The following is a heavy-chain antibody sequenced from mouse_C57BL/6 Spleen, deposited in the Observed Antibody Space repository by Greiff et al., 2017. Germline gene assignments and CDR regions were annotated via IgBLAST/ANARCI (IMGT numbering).Heavy chain of an antibody. V-gene: IGHV1-82*01. CDR1: GYAFSRSW. CDR3: AKGESGDFDY. D-gene: IGHD4-1*01. J-gene: IGHJ2*01. CDR2: IYPGDGDT. Sequence: VQLQQSGPELVKPGASVKISFKASGYAFSRSWLNWVKQRPGQGLGWIGRIYPGDGDTNYNGKFKGKATLTADKSSSCTYMQLVSLASEDSAVYFCAKGESGDFDYWGQGTTLTVSS.